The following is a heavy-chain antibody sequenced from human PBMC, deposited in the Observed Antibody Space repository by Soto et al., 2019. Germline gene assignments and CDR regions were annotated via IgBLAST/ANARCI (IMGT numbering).Heavy chain of an antibody. CDR1: GDTFTFYS. J-gene: IGHJ4*02. CDR2: INPILSMS. CDR3: ASSYGSGYRAFDY. D-gene: IGHD3-10*01. V-gene: IGHV1-69*02. Sequence: QVQLVQSGAEVKKPGSSVRVSCKASGDTFTFYSINWVRQAPGLGLEWMGRINPILSMSNYAQRFQGRVTRTADKSTITAYMELSSLRSEDTAMYYCASSYGSGYRAFDYWGQGALVTVSS.